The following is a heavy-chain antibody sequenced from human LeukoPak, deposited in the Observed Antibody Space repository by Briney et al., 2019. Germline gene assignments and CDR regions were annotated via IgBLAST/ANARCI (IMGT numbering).Heavy chain of an antibody. D-gene: IGHD3-10*01. CDR1: GFTFSSYA. V-gene: IGHV3-30-3*01. CDR2: ISYDGSNK. Sequence: GGSLRLSCAASGFTFSSYAMHWVRQAPGKGLEWVAVISYDGSNKYYADSVKGRFTISRDNSKNTLYLQMNSLRAEDTAVYYCARDFGPSSYYYYYGMDVWGQGTTVTVSS. CDR3: ARDFGPSSYYYYYGMDV. J-gene: IGHJ6*02.